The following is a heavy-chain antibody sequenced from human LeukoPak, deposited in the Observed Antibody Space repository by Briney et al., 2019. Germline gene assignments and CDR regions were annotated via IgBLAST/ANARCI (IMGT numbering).Heavy chain of an antibody. CDR3: SEGYFEPFDH. CDR1: GDSVSNFH. V-gene: IGHV4-59*02. CDR2: LSYTGKA. Sequence: PSETLSLTCVVSGDSVSNFHWNWLCQVPGKGLEWIACLSYTGKADYNPSLASRVTISLDTSKNQGFSLKLKSVTAADTAVYYCSEGYFEPFDHWGQGILVTVSS. D-gene: IGHD2/OR15-2a*01. J-gene: IGHJ4*02.